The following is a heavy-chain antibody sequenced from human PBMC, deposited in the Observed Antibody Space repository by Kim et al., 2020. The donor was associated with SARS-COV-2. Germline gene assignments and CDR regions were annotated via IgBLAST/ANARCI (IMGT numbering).Heavy chain of an antibody. V-gene: IGHV4-39*01. Sequence: SETLSLTCTVSGGSISSSSYYWGWIRQPPGKGLEWIGSIYYSGSTYYNPSLKSRVTISVDTSKNQFSLKLRSVTAADTDVYYCARRGHDPKHCSSTSCYYRDDSGPGTLGTVSS. CDR3: ARRGHDPKHCSSTSCYYRDD. CDR1: GGSISSSSYY. CDR2: IYYSGST. D-gene: IGHD2-2*01. J-gene: IGHJ4*02.